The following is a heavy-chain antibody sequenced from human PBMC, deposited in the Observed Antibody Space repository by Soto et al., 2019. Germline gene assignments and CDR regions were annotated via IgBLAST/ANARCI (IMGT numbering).Heavy chain of an antibody. J-gene: IGHJ4*02. V-gene: IGHV1-69*13. D-gene: IGHD6-19*01. CDR2: IIPIFGTA. CDR3: ARSGYSSAGYFDY. CDR1: GGTFSSYA. Sequence: ASVKVSCKASGGTFSSYAINWVRQAPGQGLEWMGGIIPIFGTANYAQKFQGRVTITADESTSTAYMELSSLRSEDTAVYYCARSGYSSAGYFDYWGQGTLVTVSS.